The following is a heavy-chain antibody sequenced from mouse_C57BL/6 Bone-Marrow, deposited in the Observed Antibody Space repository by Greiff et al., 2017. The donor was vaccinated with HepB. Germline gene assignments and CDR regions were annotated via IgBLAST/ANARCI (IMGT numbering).Heavy chain of an antibody. J-gene: IGHJ2*01. CDR3: AREGYYYGSSLYFDY. V-gene: IGHV5-16*01. CDR2: INYDGSST. D-gene: IGHD1-1*01. CDR1: GFTFSDYY. Sequence: EVKLVESEGGLVQPGSSMKLSCTASGFTFSDYYMAWVRQVPEKGLEWVANINYDGSSTYYLDSLKSRFIISRDNAKNILYLQMSSLKSEDTATYYCAREGYYYGSSLYFDYWGQGTTLTVSS.